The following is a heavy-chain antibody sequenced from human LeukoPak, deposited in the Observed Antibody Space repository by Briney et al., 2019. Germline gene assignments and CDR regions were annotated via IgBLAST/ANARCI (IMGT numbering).Heavy chain of an antibody. D-gene: IGHD3-9*01. CDR2: ISGSGGST. V-gene: IGHV3-23*01. CDR1: GFTFSSYA. CDR3: AKVSGPMDDWLLID. Sequence: PGGSLRLSCAASGFTFSSYAMSWVRQAPGKGLEWVSAISGSGGSTYYADSVKGRFTISRDNSKNTLYLQMNSLRAEDTAVYYCAKVSGPMDDWLLIDWGQGTLVTVSS. J-gene: IGHJ4*02.